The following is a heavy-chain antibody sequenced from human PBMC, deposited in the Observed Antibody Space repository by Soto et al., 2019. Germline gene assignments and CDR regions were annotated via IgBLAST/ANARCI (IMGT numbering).Heavy chain of an antibody. J-gene: IGHJ5*02. CDR2: INHSGST. Sequence: PSETLSLTCAVYGGSFSGYYWSWIRQPPGKGLEWIGEINHSGSTNYNPSLKSRVTISVDTSKNQFSLKLSSVTAADTAVYYCARASKYSGYPDGYWFDPWGQGTLVTVSS. D-gene: IGHD5-12*01. V-gene: IGHV4-34*01. CDR3: ARASKYSGYPDGYWFDP. CDR1: GGSFSGYY.